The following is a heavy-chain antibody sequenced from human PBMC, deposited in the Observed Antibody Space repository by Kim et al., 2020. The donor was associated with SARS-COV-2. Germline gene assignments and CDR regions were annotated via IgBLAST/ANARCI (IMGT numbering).Heavy chain of an antibody. CDR3: ARGLYGAYYLDY. J-gene: IGHJ4*02. V-gene: IGHV4-34*01. Sequence: SETLSLTCAVYGGSFSAYYWSWIRQPPGKGLEWIGEINHSGSTNYNPSLKSRVTMSVDTSKNQSSLNLRSVTAADTAMFYCARGLYGAYYLDYWGQGILVTVSS. CDR1: GGSFSAYY. CDR2: INHSGST. D-gene: IGHD2-2*02.